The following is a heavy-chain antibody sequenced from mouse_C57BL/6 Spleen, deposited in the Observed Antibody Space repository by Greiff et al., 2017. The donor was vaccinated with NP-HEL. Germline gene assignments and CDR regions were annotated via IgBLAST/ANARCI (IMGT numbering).Heavy chain of an antibody. V-gene: IGHV1-54*01. D-gene: IGHD1-1*01. Sequence: QVQLQQSGAELVRPGTSVKVSCKASGYAFTNYLIEWVKQRPGQGLEWIGVINPGSGGTNYNEKFKGKATLTADKSSSTAYMQLSSLTSEDSAVYFCARDGYYGSSFDVWGTGTTVTVSS. CDR1: GYAFTNYL. J-gene: IGHJ1*03. CDR2: INPGSGGT. CDR3: ARDGYYGSSFDV.